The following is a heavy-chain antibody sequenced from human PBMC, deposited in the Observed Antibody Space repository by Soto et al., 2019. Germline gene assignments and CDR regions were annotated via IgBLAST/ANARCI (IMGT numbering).Heavy chain of an antibody. V-gene: IGHV4-39*01. CDR2: IYYSGRT. J-gene: IGHJ4*02. D-gene: IGHD1-26*01. CDR1: GGSISSSSYY. CDR3: ARGGYDY. Sequence: QLQLQESGPGLVKPSETLSLTCTVSGGSISSSSYYWGWIRQPPGKGLECIGTIYYSGRTYYNPTLKSRVTISVDTSKNQFSLRLSSVTAADTAVYYCARGGYDYWGQGTLVTVSS.